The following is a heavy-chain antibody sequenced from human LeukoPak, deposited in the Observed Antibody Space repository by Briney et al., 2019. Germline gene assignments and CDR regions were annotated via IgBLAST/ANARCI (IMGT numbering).Heavy chain of an antibody. CDR1: GFTFSSYS. J-gene: IGHJ3*02. V-gene: IGHV3-48*04. CDR2: ISSSSSTI. CDR3: ARVWGATPNAFDI. Sequence: GGSLRLSCAASGFTFSSYSMNWVRQAPGTGLEWASYISSSSSTIYYADSVKGRFTISRDNAKNSLYLQMNSLRAEDTAVYYCARVWGATPNAFDIWGEGTMVTVSS. D-gene: IGHD1-26*01.